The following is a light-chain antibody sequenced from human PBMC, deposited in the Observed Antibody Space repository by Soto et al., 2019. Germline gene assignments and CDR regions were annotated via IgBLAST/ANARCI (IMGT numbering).Light chain of an antibody. Sequence: QSVLTQPPSASGTPGQRVTISCSGSSSNIGGNTVNWYQQIPGPAPKLLIYSNSQRPSGVPDRFSGSKSGSSASLAISGRQSEDYADYYCSAWYDSLNRPVLGGGTQLTVL. V-gene: IGLV1-44*01. CDR3: SAWYDSLNRPV. CDR1: SSNIGGNT. CDR2: SNS. J-gene: IGLJ7*01.